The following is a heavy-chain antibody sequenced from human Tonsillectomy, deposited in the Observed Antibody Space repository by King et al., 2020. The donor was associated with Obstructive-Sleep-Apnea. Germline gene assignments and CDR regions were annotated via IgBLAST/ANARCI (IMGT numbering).Heavy chain of an antibody. CDR2: FDSEDGET. CDR1: GYTLTELS. CDR3: AIDVWGSSVGQG. D-gene: IGHD3-16*01. J-gene: IGHJ4*02. V-gene: IGHV1-24*01. Sequence: QLVQSGAEVKKPGASVKVSCKVSGYTLTELSMHWVRQAPGKGPEWMGGFDSEDGETIYEQKVQGRDTMTEDTSTDTAYMGLSSLRSKETAVYYCAIDVWGSSVGQGWGQGTLVTVSS.